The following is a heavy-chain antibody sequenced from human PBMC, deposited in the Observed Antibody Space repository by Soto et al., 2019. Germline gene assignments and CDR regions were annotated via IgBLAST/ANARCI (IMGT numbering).Heavy chain of an antibody. CDR2: INSGGSTT. J-gene: IGHJ4*02. CDR1: GFTFSSHW. CDR3: VRGASGYYYVDS. D-gene: IGHD3-22*01. V-gene: IGHV3-74*01. Sequence: EVQLVESGGGLVQPGGSLRLSCAASGFTFSSHWIHWVRQAPGKGLVWVSRINSGGSTTDYADSVKGRFTISRDNAKKTLYLQMNGLRGEDTAVYHCVRGASGYYYVDSWGQGTLVTVSS.